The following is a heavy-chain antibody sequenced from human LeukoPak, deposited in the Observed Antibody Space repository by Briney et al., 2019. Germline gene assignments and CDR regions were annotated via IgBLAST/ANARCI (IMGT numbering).Heavy chain of an antibody. J-gene: IGHJ4*02. CDR1: GFTFSSYA. CDR2: ISYDGSNK. V-gene: IGHV3-30*04. Sequence: PGGSLRLSCAASGFTFSSYAMHWVRQAQGKGLEWVAVISYDGSNKYYADSVKGRFTIPRDNSKNTLYLQMNSLRAEDTAVYYCARVGSGWIQLDYWGQGTLVTVSS. D-gene: IGHD6-19*01. CDR3: ARVGSGWIQLDY.